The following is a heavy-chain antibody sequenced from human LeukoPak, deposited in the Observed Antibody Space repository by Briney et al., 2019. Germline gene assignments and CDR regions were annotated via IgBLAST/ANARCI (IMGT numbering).Heavy chain of an antibody. CDR3: ARVLLFSWFDP. CDR2: INHSGST. J-gene: IGHJ5*02. CDR1: GGSFSGYY. Sequence: KPSETLSLTCAVYGGSFSGYYWSWIRQPPGEGLEWIGEINHSGSTNYNPSLKSRVTISVDTSKNQFSVKLSPVTAADTAVYYCARVLLFSWFDPWGQGTLVTVSS. V-gene: IGHV4-34*01. D-gene: IGHD2-21*02.